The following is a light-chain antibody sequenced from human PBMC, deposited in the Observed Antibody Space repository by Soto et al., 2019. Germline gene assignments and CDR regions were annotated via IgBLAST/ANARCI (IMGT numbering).Light chain of an antibody. Sequence: DIQLTQSPSSLSASVGDRVTITCRASQSIRGYLNWYQQKPGKAPKLLVYDASTLQSGVASRFSGSGSGTEFTLTISSLQPDDFATYYCQQYNSYSTFGQGTKVDIK. V-gene: IGKV1-5*01. J-gene: IGKJ1*01. CDR2: DAS. CDR1: QSIRGY. CDR3: QQYNSYST.